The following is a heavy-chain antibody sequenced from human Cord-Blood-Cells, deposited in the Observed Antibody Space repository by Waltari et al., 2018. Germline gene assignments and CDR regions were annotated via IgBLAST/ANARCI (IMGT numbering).Heavy chain of an antibody. D-gene: IGHD4-17*01. CDR3: AKHKGDYDAFDI. CDR2: IAYDGRNK. CDR1: GFTFSSYG. J-gene: IGHJ3*02. V-gene: IGHV3-30*18. Sequence: QVQLVESGGGVVQPGRSLRLSCAASGFTFSSYGMHWVRQAPGKGLEWVAVIAYDGRNKYYADSVNGRFTISRDNSKNTLYLQMNSLRAEDTAVYYCAKHKGDYDAFDIWGQGTMVTVSS.